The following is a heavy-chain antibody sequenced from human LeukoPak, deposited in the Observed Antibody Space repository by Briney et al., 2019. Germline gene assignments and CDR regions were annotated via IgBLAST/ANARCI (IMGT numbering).Heavy chain of an antibody. Sequence: GGSLRLSCAASGFTFTRFAMYWVRQAPGKGLEWVALISYDGSNKYYADSVKGRFTISRDNSKNTEYLQMNSPRAEDTAVYYCARVGGDVLSGHRTGYYYAMDVWGQGTTVTVSS. CDR3: ARVGGDVLSGHRTGYYYAMDV. J-gene: IGHJ6*02. CDR1: GFTFTRFA. D-gene: IGHD3-3*01. V-gene: IGHV3-30*04. CDR2: ISYDGSNK.